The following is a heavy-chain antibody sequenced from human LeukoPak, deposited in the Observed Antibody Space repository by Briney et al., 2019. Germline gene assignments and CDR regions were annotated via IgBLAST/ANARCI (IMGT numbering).Heavy chain of an antibody. D-gene: IGHD6-6*01. Sequence: GGSLRLSCAASGFSVSGKFMSWVRQAPGKGLDWVGRSRSKANSYTTEYAASVKGRFTILRDESKNSLYLQMNSLKTDDTAVYYCLVFVHVTDYWGQGTLVTVSS. J-gene: IGHJ4*02. CDR1: GFSVSGKF. CDR2: SRSKANSYTT. V-gene: IGHV3-72*01. CDR3: LVFVHVTDY.